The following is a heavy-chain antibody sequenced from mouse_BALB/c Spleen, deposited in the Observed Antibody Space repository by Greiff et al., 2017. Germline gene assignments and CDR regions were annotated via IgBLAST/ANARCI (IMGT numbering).Heavy chain of an antibody. V-gene: IGHV3-2*02. CDR2: ISYSGST. CDR3: ARWDYDEGAWFAY. Sequence: EVKLMESGPGLVKPSQSLSLTCTVTGYSITSDYAWNWIRQFPGNKLEWMGYISYSGSTSYNPSLKSRISITRDTSKNQFFLQLNSVTTEDTATYYCARWDYDEGAWFAYWGQGTLVTVSA. D-gene: IGHD2-4*01. J-gene: IGHJ3*01. CDR1: GYSITSDYA.